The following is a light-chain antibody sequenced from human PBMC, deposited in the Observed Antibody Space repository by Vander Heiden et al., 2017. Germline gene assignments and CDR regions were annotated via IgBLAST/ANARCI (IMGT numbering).Light chain of an antibody. CDR1: QSVLYSSNNKNY. J-gene: IGKJ1*01. V-gene: IGKV4-1*01. CDR2: WAS. Sequence: DIVMPPSPDSLAVSLGERATINCKSSQSVLYSSNNKNYLAWYQQKPGQPPKLLIYWASTRESGVPDRFSGSGSGTDFTLTISSLQAADVAVYYCQQYYSTPPWTFGQGTKVEIK. CDR3: QQYYSTPPWT.